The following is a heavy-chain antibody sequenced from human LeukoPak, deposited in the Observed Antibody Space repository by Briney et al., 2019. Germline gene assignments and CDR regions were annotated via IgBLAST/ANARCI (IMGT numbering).Heavy chain of an antibody. Sequence: GASVKVSCKASGYTFTTYYMHWARQAPGQGLEWMGMIYPSGGSTSYAQKFQGRVTMTRDMSTSTVYMELSSLRSEDTAVYYCASHDSSGYDAFDIWGQGTMVTVSS. CDR3: ASHDSSGYDAFDI. J-gene: IGHJ3*02. D-gene: IGHD3-22*01. CDR2: IYPSGGST. V-gene: IGHV1-46*03. CDR1: GYTFTTYY.